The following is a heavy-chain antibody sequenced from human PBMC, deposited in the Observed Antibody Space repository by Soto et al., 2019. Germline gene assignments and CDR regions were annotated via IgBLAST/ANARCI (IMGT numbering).Heavy chain of an antibody. CDR3: AKDLGEQWLVLDYYYGMDV. J-gene: IGHJ6*02. CDR1: GFTFSSYG. CDR2: ISYDGSNK. D-gene: IGHD6-19*01. V-gene: IGHV3-30*18. Sequence: GGSLRLSCAASGFTFSSYGMHWVRQAPGKGLEWVAVISYDGSNKYYADSVKGRFTISRDNSKNTLYLQMNSLRAEDTAVYYCAKDLGEQWLVLDYYYGMDVWGQGTTVTVSS.